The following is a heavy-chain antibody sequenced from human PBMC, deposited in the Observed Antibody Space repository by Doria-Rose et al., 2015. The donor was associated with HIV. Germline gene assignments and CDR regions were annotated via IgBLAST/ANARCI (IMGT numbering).Heavy chain of an antibody. CDR3: ARMGSYRELDY. D-gene: IGHD3-3*01. CDR2: TYYTGTS. J-gene: IGHJ4*02. V-gene: IGHV4-31*03. CDR1: GASVSSRGYY. Sequence: SGSGASVSSRGYYWNWIRQVPGKGLESLGYTYYTGTSDYSPSLKSRLNMAVDTSKNQFSLKLSFATVADTAVYYCARMGSYRELDYWGQGALVIVSA.